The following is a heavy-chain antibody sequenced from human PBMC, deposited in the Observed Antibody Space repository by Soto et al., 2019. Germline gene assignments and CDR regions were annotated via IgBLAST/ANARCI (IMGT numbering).Heavy chain of an antibody. D-gene: IGHD3-3*01. CDR1: GFTFFSYG. CDR2: ISYDGSNK. J-gene: IGHJ4*02. CDR3: AKDRAGDIYVAARSGLDY. V-gene: IGHV3-30*18. Sequence: SLRLSCAAXGFTFFSYGMHWVRQAPGKGLEWVAVISYDGSNKYYGDSVKGRFTISRDNSKNTLYLQMNSLRADDTAVYYCAKDRAGDIYVAARSGLDYWGQGTLVTVSS.